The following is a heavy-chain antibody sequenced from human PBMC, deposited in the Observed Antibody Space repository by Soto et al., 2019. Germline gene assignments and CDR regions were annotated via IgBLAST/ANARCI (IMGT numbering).Heavy chain of an antibody. Sequence: TLSLTCAVSGGSISSGGYSWSWIREPPGKGLEWIGYIYHSGSTYYNPSLKSRVTISVDRSKNQFSLKLSSVTAAKTAVSYCARGRCSSARGFYFDYWGQGTLVTVSS. J-gene: IGHJ4*02. D-gene: IGHD2-2*01. V-gene: IGHV4-30-2*01. CDR1: GGSISSGGYS. CDR2: IYHSGST. CDR3: ARGRCSSARGFYFDY.